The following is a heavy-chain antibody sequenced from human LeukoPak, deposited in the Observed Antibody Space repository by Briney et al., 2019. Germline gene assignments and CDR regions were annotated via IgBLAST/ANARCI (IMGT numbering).Heavy chain of an antibody. CDR2: ISAYNGHT. Sequence: ASVKVSCKASGYSFTNYGITWVRQAPGQGLEWMGWISAYNGHTNYAQKFQGRVSMTTVTSTSTAYMELRSLRSDDTAVYYCARVWRTSPYYVDYWGQGTLVTVSS. D-gene: IGHD3-16*01. V-gene: IGHV1-18*01. CDR3: ARVWRTSPYYVDY. J-gene: IGHJ4*02. CDR1: GYSFTNYG.